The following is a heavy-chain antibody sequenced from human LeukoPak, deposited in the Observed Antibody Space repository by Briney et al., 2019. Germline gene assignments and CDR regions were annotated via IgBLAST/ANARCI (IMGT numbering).Heavy chain of an antibody. D-gene: IGHD6-6*01. V-gene: IGHV3-20*01. CDR2: INWNGGST. J-gene: IGHJ4*02. CDR3: ARVAYSSSYRHQLQRYYFDY. CDR1: GFTFDNYG. Sequence: GGSLRLSCAASGFTFDNYGMSWVRQAPGKGLEWVSGINWNGGSTCYADSVKGRFTISRDNAKNSLYLQMNSLGPEDTALDHCARVAYSSSYRHQLQRYYFDYWGQGTLVTVSS.